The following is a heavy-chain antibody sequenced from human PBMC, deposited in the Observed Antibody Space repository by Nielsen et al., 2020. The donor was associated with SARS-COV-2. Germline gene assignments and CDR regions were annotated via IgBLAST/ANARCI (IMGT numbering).Heavy chain of an antibody. CDR3: ARIYDSSGYSYYYYGMDV. CDR2: IIPIFGTA. D-gene: IGHD3-22*01. CDR1: GYTFTSYY. V-gene: IGHV1-69*06. J-gene: IGHJ6*02. Sequence: SVKVSCKASGYTFTSYYMHWVRQAPGQGLEWMGGIIPIFGTANYAQKFQGRVTITADKSTSTAYMELSSLRSEDTAVYYCARIYDSSGYSYYYYGMDVWGQGTTVTVSS.